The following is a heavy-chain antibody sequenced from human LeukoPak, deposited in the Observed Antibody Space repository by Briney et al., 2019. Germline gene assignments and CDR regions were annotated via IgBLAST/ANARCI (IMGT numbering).Heavy chain of an antibody. D-gene: IGHD1-26*01. J-gene: IGHJ4*02. V-gene: IGHV4-39*01. CDR3: AASGSYYVPFDY. CDR2: IYHSEST. Sequence: SETLSLTCTVSGGSISRTNYYWGWVRQPPGKGLEWMGSIYHSESTYYNPSLKSRVTIPVDTPKNQFSLRLSSVAGADTAVYYCAASGSYYVPFDYWGQGTLVTVSS. CDR1: GGSISRTNYY.